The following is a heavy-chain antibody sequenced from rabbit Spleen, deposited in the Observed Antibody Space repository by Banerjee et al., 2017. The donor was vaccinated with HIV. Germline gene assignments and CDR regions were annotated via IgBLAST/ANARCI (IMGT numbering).Heavy chain of an antibody. CDR2: TYIRSSNT. Sequence: QEQLVESGGGLVKPGASLTLTCTASGFSFSSSHWISWVRQAPGKGLEWIGCTYIRSSNTWYASWAKGRFTISKTSSTTVTLQMTSLTAADTATYFCATYVDYDGDFNLWGQGTLVTVS. V-gene: IGHV1S45*01. J-gene: IGHJ4*01. CDR1: GFSFSSSHW. D-gene: IGHD2-1*01. CDR3: ATYVDYDGDFNL.